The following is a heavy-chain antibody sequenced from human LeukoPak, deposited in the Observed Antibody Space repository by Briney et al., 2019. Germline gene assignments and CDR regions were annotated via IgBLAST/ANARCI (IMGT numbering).Heavy chain of an antibody. CDR2: INPNSGGT. D-gene: IGHD6-6*01. CDR1: GGIFSSYT. Sequence: ASVKVSCKASGGIFSSYTFNWVRQAPGQGLECMGWINPNSGGTNYAPKFQGRVTMTRDTSISTAYMELSRLRSDDTAVYYCARVSTGGYSSSAYWGQGTLVTVSS. J-gene: IGHJ4*02. CDR3: ARVSTGGYSSSAY. V-gene: IGHV1-2*02.